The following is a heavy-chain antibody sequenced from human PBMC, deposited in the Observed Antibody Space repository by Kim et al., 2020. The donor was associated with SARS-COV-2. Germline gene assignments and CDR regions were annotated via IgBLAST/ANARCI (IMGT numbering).Heavy chain of an antibody. J-gene: IGHJ6*02. Sequence: GESLKISCKGSGYSFTSYWIGWVRQMPGKGLEWMGIIYPGDSDTRYSPSFQGQVTISADKSISTAYLQWSSLKASDTAMYYCARHFDYYGSGSYYDQTYYYGMDVWGQGTTVTVSS. CDR3: ARHFDYYGSGSYYDQTYYYGMDV. CDR1: GYSFTSYW. CDR2: IYPGDSDT. V-gene: IGHV5-51*01. D-gene: IGHD3-10*01.